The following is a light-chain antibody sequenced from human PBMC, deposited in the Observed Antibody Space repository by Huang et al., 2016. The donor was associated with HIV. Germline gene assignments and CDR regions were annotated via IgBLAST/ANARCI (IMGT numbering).Light chain of an antibody. CDR1: QSINNN. Sequence: EIVLTQSPATLSLSPGERAALSGRATQSINNNLAWYQQKPGQSPRLLIYGASTRATGIPARFRGSGSGTEFTLTISSLQSEDFAVYYCQQYNNWPPLLTFGGGTKVEIK. CDR3: QQYNNWPPLLT. J-gene: IGKJ4*01. V-gene: IGKV3-15*01. CDR2: GAS.